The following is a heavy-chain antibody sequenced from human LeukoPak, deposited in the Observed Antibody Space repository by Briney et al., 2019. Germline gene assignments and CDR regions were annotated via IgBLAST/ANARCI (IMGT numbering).Heavy chain of an antibody. Sequence: PGGSLRLSCAASGFTFSSYAMSWVRQAPGKGLEWVSAISGSGGSTYYADSVKGRFTISRDNSKNTLYLQMNSLRAEDTAVYYSAKAGYGGTSGRNYFDYWGQGTLVTVSS. CDR3: AKAGYGGTSGRNYFDY. CDR2: ISGSGGST. J-gene: IGHJ4*02. D-gene: IGHD4-23*01. CDR1: GFTFSSYA. V-gene: IGHV3-23*01.